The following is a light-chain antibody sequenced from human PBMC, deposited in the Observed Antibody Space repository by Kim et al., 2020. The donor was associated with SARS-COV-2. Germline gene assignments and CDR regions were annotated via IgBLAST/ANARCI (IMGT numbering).Light chain of an antibody. V-gene: IGKV4-1*01. Sequence: RATLNCKSSQTVLYNSNNKNYLAWYQQKPGQDPKLLIYWASIRESGVSDRFSGSGSATDFTLTISSLQAEDVAVYYCQQYYSTPPSFGQGTKLEI. J-gene: IGKJ2*03. CDR2: WAS. CDR1: QTVLYNSNNKNY. CDR3: QQYYSTPPS.